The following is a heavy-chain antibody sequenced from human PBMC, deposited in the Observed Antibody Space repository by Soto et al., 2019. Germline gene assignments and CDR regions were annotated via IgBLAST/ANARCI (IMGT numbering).Heavy chain of an antibody. J-gene: IGHJ4*02. Sequence: GGSLRLSCAASGFTFSSYAMSWVRQAPGKGLEWVSAISGSGGSTYYADSVKGRFTISRDNSKNTLYLQMNSLRAEDTAVYYCAKEPNIVVVVAATSYFDYWGQGTLVTVSS. D-gene: IGHD2-15*01. CDR2: ISGSGGST. CDR3: AKEPNIVVVVAATSYFDY. V-gene: IGHV3-23*01. CDR1: GFTFSSYA.